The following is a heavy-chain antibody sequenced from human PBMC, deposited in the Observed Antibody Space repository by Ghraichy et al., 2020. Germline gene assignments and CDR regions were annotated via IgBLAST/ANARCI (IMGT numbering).Heavy chain of an antibody. CDR2: ISDSGDNT. J-gene: IGHJ1*01. CDR3: AKPLMVRGQDEH. V-gene: IGHV3-23*01. D-gene: IGHD3-10*01. CDR1: GFTYRNYA. Sequence: GGSLRLSCSASGFTYRNYAMSWVRQAPGKGLEWVSGISDSGDNTKYAGSVKGRFTISRDNSKNTLYLQMNSLGAEDTAVYYCAKPLMVRGQDEHWGQGILVTVSS.